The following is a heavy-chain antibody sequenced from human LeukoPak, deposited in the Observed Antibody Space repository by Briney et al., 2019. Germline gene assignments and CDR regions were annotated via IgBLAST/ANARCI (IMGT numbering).Heavy chain of an antibody. CDR3: ASGSRGSGWYYYFDY. Sequence: GRSLRLTCAASGFTFSSYAMHWVRQAPGKGLEWVAVISYDGSNKYYADSVKGRFTISRDNSKNTLYLRMNSLRAEDTAVYYCASGSRGSGWYYYFDYWGQGTLVTVSS. V-gene: IGHV3-30*04. D-gene: IGHD6-19*01. J-gene: IGHJ4*02. CDR1: GFTFSSYA. CDR2: ISYDGSNK.